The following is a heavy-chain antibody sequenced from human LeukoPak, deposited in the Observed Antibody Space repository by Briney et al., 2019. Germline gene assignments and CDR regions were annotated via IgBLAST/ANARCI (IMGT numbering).Heavy chain of an antibody. J-gene: IGHJ4*02. D-gene: IGHD3-10*01. CDR3: ARVGDYGSGFDF. Sequence: GGSLRLSCAASGFTFSSYWMRWVRQGPGKGLVWVARFLSDGSRTTYADSVKGRFTISGDNAKNPLYLQMNSLSAEDTAVYYCARVGDYGSGFDFWGQGTLVTVSS. CDR2: FLSDGSRT. V-gene: IGHV3-74*01. CDR1: GFTFSSYW.